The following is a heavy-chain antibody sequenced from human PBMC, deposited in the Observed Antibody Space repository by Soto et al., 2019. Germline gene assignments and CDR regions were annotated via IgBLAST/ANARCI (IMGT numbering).Heavy chain of an antibody. D-gene: IGHD3-10*01. V-gene: IGHV1-69*02. J-gene: IGHJ5*02. CDR2: IIPILGIA. CDR3: ARAGQRFYGSGDNWFDP. CDR1: GGTFSSYT. Sequence: QVQLVQSGAEVKKPGSSVKVSCKASGGTFSSYTISWVRQAPGQGLEWMGRIIPILGIANYAQKFQARVTITADKSTSTAYMELSSRRSEDTAVYYCARAGQRFYGSGDNWFDPWGQGTLVTVSS.